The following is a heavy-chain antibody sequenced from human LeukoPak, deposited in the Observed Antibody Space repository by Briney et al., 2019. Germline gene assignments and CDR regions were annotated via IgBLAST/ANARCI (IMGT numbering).Heavy chain of an antibody. Sequence: GESLKISCKGSGYSFSNYWIAWVRQMPGKGLEWMGIIYPGDSDTKYSRSFQGQVTISADKSISTAYLQWGSLKASDTAMYYCARGLGDTSTYFDYWGQGTLVTVSS. CDR1: GYSFSNYW. CDR3: ARGLGDTSTYFDY. D-gene: IGHD3-16*01. V-gene: IGHV5-51*01. CDR2: IYPGDSDT. J-gene: IGHJ4*02.